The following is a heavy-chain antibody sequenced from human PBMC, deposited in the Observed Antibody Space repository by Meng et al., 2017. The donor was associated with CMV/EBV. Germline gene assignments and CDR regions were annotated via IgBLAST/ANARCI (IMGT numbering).Heavy chain of an antibody. CDR2: ISYDGSNK. CDR1: GFTFSSYA. J-gene: IGHJ1*01. Sequence: GGSLRLSCAASGFTFSSYAMHWVRQAPGKGLEWVAVISYDGSNKYYADSVKGRFTISRDNSKNTLFLQMNSLRGEDTAMYYCARVFQAGSSPSMVFQHWDQGTLVTVSS. V-gene: IGHV3-30*04. CDR3: ARVFQAGSSPSMVFQH. D-gene: IGHD1-26*01.